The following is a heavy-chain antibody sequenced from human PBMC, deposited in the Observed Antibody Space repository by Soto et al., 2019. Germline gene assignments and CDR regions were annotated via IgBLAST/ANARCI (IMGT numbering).Heavy chain of an antibody. CDR1: GFLLSTSGVG. J-gene: IGHJ4*02. CDR3: AHHRGYSSGRYEYYFDY. Sequence: QITLKESGPTLVKPTQTLTLTCTFSGFLLSTSGVGVGWIRQPPGKALEWLALIYWDDDKRYSPSLKSRLTIPKDTSKNQVVLTMTNMDPVDTATYYCAHHRGYSSGRYEYYFDYWGQGTLVTVSS. D-gene: IGHD6-19*01. V-gene: IGHV2-5*02. CDR2: IYWDDDK.